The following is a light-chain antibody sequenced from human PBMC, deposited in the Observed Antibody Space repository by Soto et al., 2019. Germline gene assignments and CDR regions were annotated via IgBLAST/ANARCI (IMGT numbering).Light chain of an antibody. CDR3: QQRSNWRG. CDR2: DAS. J-gene: IGKJ3*01. Sequence: EIVMPQSPVTLSVSPGDRTTLSGRASQSVRSNLAWYQQRPGQAPRLLIYDASTRATGIPSRFSGSGSGTDFTLTISSLEPEDFAVYYCQQRSNWRGFGPGNKVDIK. CDR1: QSVRSN. V-gene: IGKV3-11*01.